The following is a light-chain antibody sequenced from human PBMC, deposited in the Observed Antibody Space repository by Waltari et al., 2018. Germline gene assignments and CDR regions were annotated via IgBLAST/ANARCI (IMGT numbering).Light chain of an antibody. CDR2: AAS. Sequence: DIQMTQSPSSLPASVGDRVTITCRASQRISSYLNWDQQKPGKPPKLLIYAASSLQSGVPSRFSGSGSGTDFTLTISSLQPEDFATYYCQQSYSTPHFGPGTKEDIK. J-gene: IGKJ3*01. CDR3: QQSYSTPH. V-gene: IGKV1-39*01. CDR1: QRISSY.